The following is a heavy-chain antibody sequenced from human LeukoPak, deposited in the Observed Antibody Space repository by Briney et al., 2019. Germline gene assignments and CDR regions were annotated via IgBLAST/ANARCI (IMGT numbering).Heavy chain of an antibody. V-gene: IGHV3-21*04. CDR3: AKRDYYDENNFYPLFDS. D-gene: IGHD3-16*01. CDR1: GFTFSSYS. CDR2: ISSSSSYI. Sequence: PGGSLRLSCAASGFTFSSYSKNWVRQAPGKGLEWVSSISSSSSYIYYADSVKGRFTISRDNSKNTLYLQMDGLRAEDTAVYYCAKRDYYDENNFYPLFDSWGQGTLVTVSS. J-gene: IGHJ4*02.